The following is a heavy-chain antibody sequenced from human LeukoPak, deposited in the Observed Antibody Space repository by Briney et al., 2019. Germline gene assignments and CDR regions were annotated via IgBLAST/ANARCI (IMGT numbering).Heavy chain of an antibody. D-gene: IGHD1-1*01. CDR3: AREIRQLERRGYAFDI. V-gene: IGHV1-69*06. J-gene: IGHJ3*02. CDR2: IIPIFGTA. CDR1: GGTFSSYA. Sequence: ASVNVSCKASGGTFSSYAISWVRQAPGQGLEWMGGIIPIFGTANYAQKFQGRVTITADKSTSTAYMELSSLRSEDTAVYYCAREIRQLERRGYAFDIWGQGTMVTVSS.